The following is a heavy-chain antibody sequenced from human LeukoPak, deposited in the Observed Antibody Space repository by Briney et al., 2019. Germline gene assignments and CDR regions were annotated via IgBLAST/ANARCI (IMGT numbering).Heavy chain of an antibody. Sequence: PSETLSLTCTVSGDSITSYFWHWIRQPAGKALQWIGRIYTSGSPNYNPSLKSRVSMSVDTSKNQFSLKLSSVTAADTAVYYCARAVEGATTYYFDYWGQGTLVTVSS. CDR1: GDSITSYF. CDR2: IYTSGSP. J-gene: IGHJ4*02. V-gene: IGHV4-4*07. D-gene: IGHD1-26*01. CDR3: ARAVEGATTYYFDY.